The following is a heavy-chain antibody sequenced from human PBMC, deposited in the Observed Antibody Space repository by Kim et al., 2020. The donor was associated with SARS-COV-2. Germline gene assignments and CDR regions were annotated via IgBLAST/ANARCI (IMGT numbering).Heavy chain of an antibody. CDR3: ARGLTYYYDSSGTLFDY. D-gene: IGHD3-22*01. V-gene: IGHV4-59*13. CDR2: IYYSGST. CDR1: GGSISSYY. Sequence: SETLSLTCTVSGGSISSYYWSWIRQPPGKGLEWIGYIYYSGSTNYNPSLKSRVTISVDTSKNQFSLKLSSVTAADTAVYYCARGLTYYYDSSGTLFDYWGQGTLVTVSS. J-gene: IGHJ4*02.